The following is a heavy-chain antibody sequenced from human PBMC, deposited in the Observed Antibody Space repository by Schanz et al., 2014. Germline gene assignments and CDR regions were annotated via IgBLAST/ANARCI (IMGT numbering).Heavy chain of an antibody. CDR2: ISSGSSYA. V-gene: IGHV3-48*04. CDR1: GFTFNSYA. D-gene: IGHD1-1*01. CDR3: ARAHGNNWYGKGLDY. Sequence: EVQLLESGGGLVQPGESLRVSCAASGFTFNSYAMSWVRQAPGKGLEWVSDISSGSSYANYADSVKGRFTISRDNAKNSLYLQMNSLRADDTAVYFCARAHGNNWYGKGLDYWGQGTTVTVSS. J-gene: IGHJ4*03.